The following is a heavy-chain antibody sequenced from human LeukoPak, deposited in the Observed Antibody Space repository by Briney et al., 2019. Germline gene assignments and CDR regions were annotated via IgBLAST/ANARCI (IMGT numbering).Heavy chain of an antibody. V-gene: IGHV5-51*01. CDR3: ARQVNDYGDYEGYYFDY. CDR1: GYSSTSYW. J-gene: IGHJ4*02. CDR2: IYPGDSDT. D-gene: IGHD4-17*01. Sequence: GEPLKISCKGSGYSSTSYWIAWVRQMPGKGLEWIGIIYPGDSDTRYSPSFQGQVTISADKSISTAYLQWSSLKASDTAMYYCARQVNDYGDYEGYYFDYWGQGTLVTVSS.